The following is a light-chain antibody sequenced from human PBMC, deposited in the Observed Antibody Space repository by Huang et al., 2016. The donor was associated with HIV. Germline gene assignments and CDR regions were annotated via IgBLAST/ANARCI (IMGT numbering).Light chain of an antibody. CDR1: QIISNS. V-gene: IGKV1-NL1*01. J-gene: IGKJ2*01. Sequence: DIQMTQSPSSLSASVGDRVTITCRASQIISNSLAWYQQKSGKAPKLLIYVSSRLESGVPSRFSGSGSGTDYTLTSSSLQPDDFGTYYCQQYYNTPYTFGQGTKLEIK. CDR2: VSS. CDR3: QQYYNTPYT.